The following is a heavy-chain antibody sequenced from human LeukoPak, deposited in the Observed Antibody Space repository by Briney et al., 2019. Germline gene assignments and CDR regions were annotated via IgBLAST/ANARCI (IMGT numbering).Heavy chain of an antibody. CDR1: GFTFSSYG. Sequence: GRSLRLSCAASGFTFSSYGMHWVRQAPGKGLEWVAVISYDGSNKYYADSVKGRFTISRDNSKNTLYLQMNSLRAEDTAVYYCAKGPYYNILTAYVVRRDDAVDIWGQGTMVTVSS. D-gene: IGHD3-9*01. CDR3: AKGPYYNILTAYVVRRDDAVDI. J-gene: IGHJ3*02. CDR2: ISYDGSNK. V-gene: IGHV3-30*18.